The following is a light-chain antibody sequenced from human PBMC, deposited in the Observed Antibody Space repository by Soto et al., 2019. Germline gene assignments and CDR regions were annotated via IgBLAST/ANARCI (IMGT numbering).Light chain of an antibody. V-gene: IGKV3-20*01. J-gene: IGKJ1*01. CDR1: QSVNSY. CDR2: GAS. Sequence: PGERATLSCRASQSVNSYLAWDQQKPGQAPRLLIFGASTRAAGFPDRFSGSGSGTDFTLTTSRLEPEDFAVYYCQQYGSSPRTFGQGTKVDIK. CDR3: QQYGSSPRT.